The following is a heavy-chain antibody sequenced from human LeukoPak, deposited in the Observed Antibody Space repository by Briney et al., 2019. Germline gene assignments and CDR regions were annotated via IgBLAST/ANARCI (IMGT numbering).Heavy chain of an antibody. CDR1: GFTFSSYA. D-gene: IGHD4-23*01. CDR2: ISYDG. Sequence: RTGRSLRLPCAASGFTFSSYAMHWVRQAPGKGLEWVAVISYDGNYADSVKGRFTISRDNSKNTLYLQMNSLRAEDTAVYYCARDVGATSTTVGSYWGQGTLVTVSS. V-gene: IGHV3-30*04. J-gene: IGHJ4*02. CDR3: ARDVGATSTTVGSY.